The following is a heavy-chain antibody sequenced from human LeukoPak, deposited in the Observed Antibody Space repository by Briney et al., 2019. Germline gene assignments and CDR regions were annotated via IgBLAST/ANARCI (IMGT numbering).Heavy chain of an antibody. Sequence: GGSLRLSCAASGFTFSSCAMSWVRQAPGKGLEWVSAISGSGGSTYYADSVKGRFTISRDNSKNTLYLQMNSLRAEDTAVYYCAKAKEPRDTDYGASGPLGYWGQGTLVTVSS. CDR3: AKAKEPRDTDYGASGPLGY. V-gene: IGHV3-23*01. J-gene: IGHJ4*02. D-gene: IGHD4-17*01. CDR1: GFTFSSCA. CDR2: ISGSGGST.